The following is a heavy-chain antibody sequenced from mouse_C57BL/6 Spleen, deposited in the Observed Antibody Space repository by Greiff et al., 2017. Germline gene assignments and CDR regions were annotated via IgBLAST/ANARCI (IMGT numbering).Heavy chain of an antibody. J-gene: IGHJ2*01. D-gene: IGHD2-4*01. Sequence: QVQLQQPGAELVRPGSSVKLSCKASVYTFTSYWMHWVKQRPIQGLEWIGNIDPSDSETHYNQKFKDKATLTVDTSSSTAYMQLSSLTSEDSAVYYGARGGKWDYGGEGVLNYWGQGTTLTVSA. CDR1: VYTFTSYW. V-gene: IGHV1-52*01. CDR2: IDPSDSET. CDR3: ARGGKWDYGGEGVLNY.